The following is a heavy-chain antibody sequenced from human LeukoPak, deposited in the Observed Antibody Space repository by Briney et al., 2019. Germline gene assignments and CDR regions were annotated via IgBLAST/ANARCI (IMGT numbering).Heavy chain of an antibody. CDR3: ARVPGAAAEFDY. J-gene: IGHJ4*02. Sequence: SETLSLTCTVSGDSVSSRTYYWGWIRHPPGKGLEWIGSIFYSGTTFYNPSLKSRVTISVDTSKNQFSLKLSSVTAADTAVYYCARVPGAAAEFDYWGQGTLVTVSS. V-gene: IGHV4-39*07. CDR2: IFYSGTT. D-gene: IGHD6-13*01. CDR1: GDSVSSRTYY.